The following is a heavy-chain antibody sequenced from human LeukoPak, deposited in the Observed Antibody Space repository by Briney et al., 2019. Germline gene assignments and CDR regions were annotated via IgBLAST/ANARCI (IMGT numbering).Heavy chain of an antibody. CDR1: GYTFTGYY. J-gene: IGHJ4*02. D-gene: IGHD1-26*01. CDR3: ARLKYSGSYVDLDY. V-gene: IGHV1-2*02. CDR2: INPNSGGT. Sequence: ASVKVCCKASGYTFTGYYMHWVRQAHGQGLEWMGWINPNSGGTNYAQKFQGRVTMTRDTSISTAYMELSRLRSDDTAVYYCARLKYSGSYVDLDYWGQGTLVTVSS.